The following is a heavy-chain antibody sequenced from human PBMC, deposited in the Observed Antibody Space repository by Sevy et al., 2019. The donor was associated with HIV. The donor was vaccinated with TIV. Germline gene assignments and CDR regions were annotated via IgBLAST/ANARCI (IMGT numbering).Heavy chain of an antibody. V-gene: IGHV3-9*01. CDR2: ISWNSGSI. D-gene: IGHD3-10*01. Sequence: GGSLRLSCAASGFTFDDYAMHWVRQAPGKGLERVSGISWNSGSIGYADSVKGRFTISRDNAKNSLYLQMNSLRAEDTALYYCATVGYYGSGSQGAFDIWGQGTMVTVSS. CDR1: GFTFDDYA. J-gene: IGHJ3*02. CDR3: ATVGYYGSGSQGAFDI.